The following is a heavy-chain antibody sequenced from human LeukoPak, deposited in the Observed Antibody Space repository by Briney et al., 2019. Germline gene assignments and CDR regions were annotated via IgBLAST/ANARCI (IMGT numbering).Heavy chain of an antibody. CDR3: ARGGAAAETSGFDH. Sequence: ASVNVSCRVFGYTFTSHDISWGRQAPEEGLEWMGWLSTDSDDTGYAQKFQGRVSMTRDNSVDTAYMELRGLKSDDPAVYYCARGGAAAETSGFDHWGRGTLVIVSA. J-gene: IGHJ4*02. D-gene: IGHD6-13*01. CDR2: LSTDSDDT. CDR1: GYTFTSHD. V-gene: IGHV1-8*01.